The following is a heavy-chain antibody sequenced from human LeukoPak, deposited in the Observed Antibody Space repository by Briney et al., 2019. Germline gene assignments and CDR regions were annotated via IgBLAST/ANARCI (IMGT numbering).Heavy chain of an antibody. CDR2: IYSGGST. V-gene: IGHV3-53*01. CDR1: GFTVSSNY. Sequence: PGGSLRLSCAASGFTVSSNYMSWVRQAPGKGLEWVSVIYSGGSTYYADSVKGRFTISRDNSKNTLYLQMNRLRAEDTAVYYCARTSTPYCGGDCYSEASFDYWGQGTLVTVSS. J-gene: IGHJ4*02. D-gene: IGHD2-21*02. CDR3: ARTSTPYCGGDCYSEASFDY.